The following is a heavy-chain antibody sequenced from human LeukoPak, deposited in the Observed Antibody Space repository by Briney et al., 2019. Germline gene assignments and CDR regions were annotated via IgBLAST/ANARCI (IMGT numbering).Heavy chain of an antibody. Sequence: ASVKVSCKASGYTFTGYYMHWVRQAPGQGLEWMGWINPNSGGTNYAQKFQGWVTMTRDTSTSTVYMELSSLRSEDTAVYYCARDLLSRAGLGGSWYTRSYYYYGMDVRGQGTTVTVSS. J-gene: IGHJ6*02. V-gene: IGHV1-2*04. CDR1: GYTFTGYY. D-gene: IGHD6-13*01. CDR2: INPNSGGT. CDR3: ARDLLSRAGLGGSWYTRSYYYYGMDV.